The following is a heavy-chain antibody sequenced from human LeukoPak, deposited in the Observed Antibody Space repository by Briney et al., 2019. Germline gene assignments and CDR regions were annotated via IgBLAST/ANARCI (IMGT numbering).Heavy chain of an antibody. CDR1: GGSISSGGYY. Sequence: SETLSLTCTVSGGSISSGGYYWSWIRQPPGKGLEWIGYIYHSGSTYYNPSLKSRVTISVDRSKNQFSLKLSSVTAADTAVYYCARGLGDSSGYWGQGTLVTVSS. CDR3: ARGLGDSSGY. D-gene: IGHD3-22*01. V-gene: IGHV4-30-2*01. J-gene: IGHJ4*02. CDR2: IYHSGST.